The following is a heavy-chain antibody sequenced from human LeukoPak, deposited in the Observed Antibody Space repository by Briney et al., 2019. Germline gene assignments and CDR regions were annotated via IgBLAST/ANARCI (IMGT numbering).Heavy chain of an antibody. CDR2: ISPSGGST. J-gene: IGHJ4*02. D-gene: IGHD1-26*01. CDR3: ARGALLWPAEIVGATGGYFDY. V-gene: IGHV1-46*01. Sequence: ASVKVSCKAFGYTFTSNYMHWVRQAPGQGPEWMGVISPSGGSTTYAQKFQGRVTLTRDMSTSTDYLELSSLRSEDTAVYYCARGALLWPAEIVGATGGYFDYWGQGTLVTVSS. CDR1: GYTFTSNY.